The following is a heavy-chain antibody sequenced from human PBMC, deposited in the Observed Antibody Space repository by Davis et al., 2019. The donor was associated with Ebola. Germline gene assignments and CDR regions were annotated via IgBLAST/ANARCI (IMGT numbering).Heavy chain of an antibody. Sequence: GESLKISCAASGFTFSSYSMNWVRQAPGKGLEWVSSISSSSSYIYYADSVKGRFTISRDNAKNSLYLQLNSLRVEDTAVYYCATIGVRPYWGQGTLVTVSS. CDR3: ATIGVRPY. V-gene: IGHV3-21*01. CDR1: GFTFSSYS. J-gene: IGHJ4*02. CDR2: ISSSSSYI. D-gene: IGHD3-3*01.